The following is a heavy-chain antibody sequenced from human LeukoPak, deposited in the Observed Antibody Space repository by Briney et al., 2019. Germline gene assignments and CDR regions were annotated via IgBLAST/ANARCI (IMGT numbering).Heavy chain of an antibody. CDR2: IYYSGST. Sequence: SETLSLTCTVSGGSISSSTYYWGWIRQPPGKGLEWIGSIYYSGSTYYNPSLKSRVTISVDTSKNQFSLKLNSVTAADTAAYYCARVFQSGEWLLGGLDSWGQGSLVTVSS. V-gene: IGHV4-39*07. D-gene: IGHD3-3*01. J-gene: IGHJ4*02. CDR1: GGSISSSTYY. CDR3: ARVFQSGEWLLGGLDS.